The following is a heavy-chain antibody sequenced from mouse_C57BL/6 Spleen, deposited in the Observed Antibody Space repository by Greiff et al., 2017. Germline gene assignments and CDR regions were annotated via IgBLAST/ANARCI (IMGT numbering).Heavy chain of an antibody. V-gene: IGHV5-17*01. CDR1: GFTFSDYG. J-gene: IGHJ4*01. CDR2: ISSGSSTI. Sequence: VQLKESGGGLVKPGGSLKLSCAASGFTFSDYGMHWVRQAPEKGLEWVAYISSGSSTIYYADPVQGRFTISSDHARNTLSLQMTSLRSEDIAMDYCARGGAAQENCAMDYWGQGTSVTVAS. D-gene: IGHD3-2*02. CDR3: ARGGAAQENCAMDY.